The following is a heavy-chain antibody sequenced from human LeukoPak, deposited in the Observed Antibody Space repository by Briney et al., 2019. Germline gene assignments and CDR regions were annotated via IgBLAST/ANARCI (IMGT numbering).Heavy chain of an antibody. V-gene: IGHV1-2*02. CDR2: INPDSGDT. CDR1: GYTFTDHY. D-gene: IGHD2-2*01. CDR3: ARVGVVPAAQSYYGMDV. Sequence: ASVKVSCKASGYTFTDHYMYWVRQAPGQGLEWMGWINPDSGDTNYVQKFQGRVTMTRDTSISTAYMEVSRLTSDDTAVYYCARVGVVPAAQSYYGMDVWGQGTTVTVSS. J-gene: IGHJ6*02.